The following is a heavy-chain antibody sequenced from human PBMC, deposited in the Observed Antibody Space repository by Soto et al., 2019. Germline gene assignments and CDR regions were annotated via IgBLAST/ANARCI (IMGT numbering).Heavy chain of an antibody. Sequence: GGSLRLSCAASGFTFSSYSMNWVRQAPGKGLEWVSYISSSSTIYYADSVKGRFTISRDNAKNSLYLQMNSLRDEDTAVYYWARDGYSYGHYYYYYYGMDVWGQGTTVTVSS. CDR3: ARDGYSYGHYYYYYYGMDV. CDR1: GFTFSSYS. V-gene: IGHV3-48*02. D-gene: IGHD5-18*01. J-gene: IGHJ6*02. CDR2: ISSSSTI.